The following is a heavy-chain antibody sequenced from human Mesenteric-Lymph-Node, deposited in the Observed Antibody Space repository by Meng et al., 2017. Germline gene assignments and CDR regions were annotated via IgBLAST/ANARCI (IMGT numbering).Heavy chain of an antibody. Sequence: ASLMFSCAASGFIFSSYWMSWVRQAPGKGLEWVANIKQDGSEKYYVDSVKGRFTISRDNAKNSLYLQMNGLRAEDTAVYYCARDESWFGELRFDPWGQGTLVTVSS. J-gene: IGHJ5*02. V-gene: IGHV3-7*01. D-gene: IGHD3-10*01. CDR2: IKQDGSEK. CDR1: GFIFSSYW. CDR3: ARDESWFGELRFDP.